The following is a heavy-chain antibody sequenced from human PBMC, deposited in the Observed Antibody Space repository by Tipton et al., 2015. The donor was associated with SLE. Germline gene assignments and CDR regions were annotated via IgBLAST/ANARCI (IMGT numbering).Heavy chain of an antibody. Sequence: SLRLSCVASGFTFSDYYMSWIRQAPGKGLEWLSYISTSGSTISYGDSVKGRFTISRDNAKNSLYLQMNSLRADDTAVYYCARPLPPEWSAFAFDIWGQGTMVPVSS. D-gene: IGHD3-3*01. CDR3: ARPLPPEWSAFAFDI. J-gene: IGHJ3*02. V-gene: IGHV3-11*01. CDR1: GFTFSDYY. CDR2: ISTSGSTI.